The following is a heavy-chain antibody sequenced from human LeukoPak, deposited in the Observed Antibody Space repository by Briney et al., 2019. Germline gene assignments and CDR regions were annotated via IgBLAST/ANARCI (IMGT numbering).Heavy chain of an antibody. J-gene: IGHJ6*03. D-gene: IGHD1-26*01. CDR3: ARCGRVVGAKFGLYYMDV. V-gene: IGHV4-61*02. Sequence: SETLSLTCTVSGGSISSGGYYWSWIRQPAGKGLEWIGRMYTSGNTNYNPSLKSRATISLDTSKNQFSLKLSSVTAADTAMYYCARCGRVVGAKFGLYYMDVWGKGATVTVSS. CDR1: GGSISSGGYY. CDR2: MYTSGNT.